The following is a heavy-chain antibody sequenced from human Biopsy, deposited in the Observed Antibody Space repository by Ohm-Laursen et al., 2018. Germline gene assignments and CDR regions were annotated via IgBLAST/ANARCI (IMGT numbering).Heavy chain of an antibody. Sequence: SQTLSLTCSVSGASVKTSGYFWAWIRQRPGKGLEWIGYISYNERTHYNPSLTSRLAISFDTSNNRISLQLRSVSVADTAVYYCVREPKTGTAEAWYFDLWGRGTLVTVSS. J-gene: IGHJ2*01. D-gene: IGHD3-9*01. CDR1: GASVKTSGYF. CDR2: ISYNERT. CDR3: VREPKTGTAEAWYFDL. V-gene: IGHV4-31*03.